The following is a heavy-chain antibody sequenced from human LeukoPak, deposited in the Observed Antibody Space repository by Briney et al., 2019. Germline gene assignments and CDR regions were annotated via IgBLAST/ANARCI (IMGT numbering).Heavy chain of an antibody. J-gene: IGHJ4*02. CDR1: GFTFSSYA. V-gene: IGHV3-23*01. CDR3: AKARYSSSLSYFDY. CDR2: ISAGGGST. D-gene: IGHD6-13*01. Sequence: GGSLRLSCAASGFTFSSYAVSWVRQAPGKGLEWVSGISAGGGSTYYADSVKGRFTISRDNSKNTLYLQMNSLRAEDTAVYYCAKARYSSSLSYFDYWGQGTLVTVSS.